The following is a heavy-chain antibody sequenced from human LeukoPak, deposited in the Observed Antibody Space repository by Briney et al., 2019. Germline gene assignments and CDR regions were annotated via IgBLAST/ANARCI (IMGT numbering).Heavy chain of an antibody. J-gene: IGHJ4*02. D-gene: IGHD1-26*01. CDR2: INHRGST. CDR1: GESLSKYC. Sequence: PSETLSLTCAVYGESLSKYCWTWIRQYPGKGLEWIGEINHRGSTNLNPSLKSRVTLSVDTSKHQFSLKLTSVTAADAAVYYCASSVGSTDYWGQGTLVTVSS. CDR3: ASSVGSTDY. V-gene: IGHV4-34*01.